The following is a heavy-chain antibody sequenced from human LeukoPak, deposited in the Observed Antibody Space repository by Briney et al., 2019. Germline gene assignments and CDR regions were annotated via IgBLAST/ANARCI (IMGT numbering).Heavy chain of an antibody. CDR1: GFTFSSYG. Sequence: GRSLRLSCAASGFTFSSYGMHWVRQAPGKGLEWVAVISYDGSNKYYADSVKGRFTISRDNSKNTLYLQMNSLRAEDTAVYYCAKAGSVGATTWALYGMDVWGQGTTVTVSS. CDR2: ISYDGSNK. D-gene: IGHD1-26*01. V-gene: IGHV3-30*18. J-gene: IGHJ6*02. CDR3: AKAGSVGATTWALYGMDV.